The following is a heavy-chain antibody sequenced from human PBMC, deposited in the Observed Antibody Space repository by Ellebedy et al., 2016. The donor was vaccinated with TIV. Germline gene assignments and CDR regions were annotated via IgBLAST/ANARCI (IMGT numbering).Heavy chain of an antibody. J-gene: IGHJ4*02. CDR3: ARSDIVVVVAATGLLDY. CDR1: GYTFTSYY. D-gene: IGHD2-15*01. Sequence: ASVKVSXKASGYTFTSYYMHWVRQAPGQGLEWMGIINPSGGSTSYAQKFQGKVTMTRDTSTSTVYMELSSLRSEDTAVYYCARSDIVVVVAATGLLDYWGQGTLVTVSS. CDR2: INPSGGST. V-gene: IGHV1-46*01.